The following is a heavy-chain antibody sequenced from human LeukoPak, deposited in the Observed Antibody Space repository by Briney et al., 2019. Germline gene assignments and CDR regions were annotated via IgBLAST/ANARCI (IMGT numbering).Heavy chain of an antibody. D-gene: IGHD3-3*01. CDR3: ARGDGVVMKH. CDR2: IKTDGSSR. Sequence: PGGSLRLSCEGSGDSWMHWVRQVPGKGPVWVSRIKTDGSSRSYADSVKGRFTISSDNAENMLYLQMNSLRAEDTAVYYCARGDGVVMKHWGQGTLVTVSS. V-gene: IGHV3-74*01. CDR1: GDSW. J-gene: IGHJ1*01.